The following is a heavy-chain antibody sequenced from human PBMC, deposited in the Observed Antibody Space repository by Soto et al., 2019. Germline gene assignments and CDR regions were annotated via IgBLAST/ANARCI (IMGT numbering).Heavy chain of an antibody. J-gene: IGHJ4*02. V-gene: IGHV3-30*18. CDR3: AKDSGGTLV. CDR1: GFTFSSYG. Sequence: GGSLRLSCAASGFTFSSYGMHWVRQAPGKGLEWVAVISYDGSNKYYADSVKGRFTISRDNSKNTLYLQMNSLRAEDTAVYYCAKDSGGTLVWGQGTLVTVSS. CDR2: ISYDGSNK. D-gene: IGHD6-13*01.